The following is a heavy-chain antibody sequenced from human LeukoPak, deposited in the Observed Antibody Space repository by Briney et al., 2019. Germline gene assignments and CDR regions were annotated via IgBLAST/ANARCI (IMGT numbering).Heavy chain of an antibody. V-gene: IGHV3-20*04. CDR2: TNRRGDIT. CDR1: GYTFGDYG. J-gene: IGHJ4*02. D-gene: IGHD3-3*01. CDR3: ARELSYYDFWSGYSAPIDY. Sequence: GGSLRLSCAASGYTFGDYGMSWVRQVPGKGLEWVSGTNRRGDITGYADFVKGRFTISRDNAKNSLYLQMNSLRAEDTAVYYCARELSYYDFWSGYSAPIDYWGQGTLVTVSS.